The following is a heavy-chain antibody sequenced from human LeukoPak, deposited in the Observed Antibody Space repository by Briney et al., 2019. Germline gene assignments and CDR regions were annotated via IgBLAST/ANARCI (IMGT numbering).Heavy chain of an antibody. V-gene: IGHV4-59*01. CDR1: GGSISSYY. D-gene: IGHD6-19*01. CDR3: ARDRRPNRYGSGWLVGFDP. J-gene: IGHJ5*02. CDR2: IYYSGST. Sequence: PSETLSLTCTVSGGSISSYYWSWIRQPPGKGLEWIGYIYYSGSTNYNPSLKSRVTISVDTSKNQFPLKLSSVTAADTAVYYCARDRRPNRYGSGWLVGFDPWGQGTLVTVSS.